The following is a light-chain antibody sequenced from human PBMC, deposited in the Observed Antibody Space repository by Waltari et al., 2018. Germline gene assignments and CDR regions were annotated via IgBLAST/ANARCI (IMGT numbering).Light chain of an antibody. CDR1: SSDVGSYNL. CDR2: EGS. V-gene: IGLV2-23*01. Sequence: QSALTQPAPVSGSPGQSITIPCPGTSSDVGSYNLVPWYPQHPGKAPKLMIYEGSKRPSGVSNRFSGSKSGNTASLTISGLQAEDEADYYCCSYAGSSTYVFGTGTKVTVL. J-gene: IGLJ1*01. CDR3: CSYAGSSTYV.